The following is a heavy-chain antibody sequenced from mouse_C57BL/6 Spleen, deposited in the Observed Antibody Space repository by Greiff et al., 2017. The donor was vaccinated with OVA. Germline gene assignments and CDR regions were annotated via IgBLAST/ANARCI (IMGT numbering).Heavy chain of an antibody. CDR3: ARLEDYYAMYY. CDR1: GFTFTDYY. J-gene: IGHJ4*01. V-gene: IGHV7-3*01. Sequence: EVMLVESGGGLVQPGGSLSLSCAASGFTFTDYYMSWVRQPPGKALEWLGFIRNKANGYSTEYSASVKGRFTISRDNSQSILYHQMNALRAEDSATYYCARLEDYYAMYYWGQGTSVTVSS. CDR2: IRNKANGYST.